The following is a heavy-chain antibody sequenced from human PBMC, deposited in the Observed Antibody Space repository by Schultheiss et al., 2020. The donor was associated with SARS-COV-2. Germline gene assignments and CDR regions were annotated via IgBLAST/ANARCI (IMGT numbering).Heavy chain of an antibody. CDR2: INHSGST. V-gene: IGHV4-34*01. CDR3: ARARDYDILSGRYYYYYYGMDV. D-gene: IGHD3-9*01. CDR1: GGSFSGYY. Sequence: GSLRLSCAVYGGSFSGYYWSWIRQPPGKGLEWIGEINHSGSTNYNPSLKSRVTISVDTSKNQFSLKLSSVTAADTAVYYCARARDYDILSGRYYYYYYGMDVWGQGTTVTVSS. J-gene: IGHJ6*02.